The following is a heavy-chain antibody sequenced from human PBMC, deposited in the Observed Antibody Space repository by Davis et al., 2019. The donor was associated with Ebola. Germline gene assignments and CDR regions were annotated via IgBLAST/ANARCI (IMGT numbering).Heavy chain of an antibody. J-gene: IGHJ2*01. CDR1: GASITSGYFS. V-gene: IGHV4-61*09. Sequence: SETLSLTCNVSGASITSGYFSWSWVRQPAEKGLEWIGHIYTSGSTKYNSPLESRVTISLDTSKNQFSLRLNSVTAADTVVYYCARGRRPPNWHFDLWGRGTLVIVSS. CDR2: IYTSGST. CDR3: ARGRRPPNWHFDL.